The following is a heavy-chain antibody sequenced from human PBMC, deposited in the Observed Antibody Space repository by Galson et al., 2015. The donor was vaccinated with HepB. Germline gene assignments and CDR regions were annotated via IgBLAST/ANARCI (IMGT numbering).Heavy chain of an antibody. CDR3: ARGSQRDIVVVPAAINYYYYMDV. Sequence: SVKVSCKASGYTFTGYYMHWVRQAPGQGLEWMGRINPNSGGTNYAQKFQGRVTMIRDTSISTAYMELSRLRSDDTAVYYCARGSQRDIVVVPAAINYYYYMDVWGKGTTVTVSS. J-gene: IGHJ6*03. CDR2: INPNSGGT. CDR1: GYTFTGYY. V-gene: IGHV1-2*06. D-gene: IGHD2-2*01.